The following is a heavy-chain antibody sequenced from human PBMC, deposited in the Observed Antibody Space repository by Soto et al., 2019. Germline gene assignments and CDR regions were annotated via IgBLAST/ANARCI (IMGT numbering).Heavy chain of an antibody. CDR3: ARGGGIVVVPPPYDH. CDR2: ISAYNGNT. CDR1: GYTFTNFG. J-gene: IGHJ4*02. D-gene: IGHD2-21*01. Sequence: ASVKVSCKASGYTFTNFGISWVRQAPGQGLEWMGWISAYNGNTNYAQNFQGRVTMTTDTSTSTAYMELRSLTSEDTAVYYCARGGGIVVVPPPYDHWRQGTLVTVSS. V-gene: IGHV1-18*01.